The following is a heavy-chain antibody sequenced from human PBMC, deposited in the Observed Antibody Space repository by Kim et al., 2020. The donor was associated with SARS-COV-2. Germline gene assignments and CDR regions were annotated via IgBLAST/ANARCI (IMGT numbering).Heavy chain of an antibody. J-gene: IGHJ3*02. CDR2: IRSKANSYAT. CDR1: GFTFSGSA. CDR3: TSLDPFDAFDI. V-gene: IGHV3-73*01. Sequence: LSLTCAASGFTFSGSAMHWVRQASGKGLEWVGRIRSKANSYATAYAASVKGRFTISRDDSKNTAYLQMNSLKTEDTAVYYCTSLDPFDAFDIWGQGTMVTVSS.